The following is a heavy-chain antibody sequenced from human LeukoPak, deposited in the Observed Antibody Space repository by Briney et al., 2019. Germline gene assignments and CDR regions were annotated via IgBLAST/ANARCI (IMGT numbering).Heavy chain of an antibody. CDR1: GGSISSYY. CDR3: ARGPRHRYYYDSSGSFGY. V-gene: IGHV4-59*01. CDR2: IYYSGST. D-gene: IGHD3-22*01. J-gene: IGHJ4*02. Sequence: SETLSLTCTVSGGSISSYYWSWIRQPPGKGLEWIGYIYYSGSTNYNPSLKSRVTISVDTSKNQFSLKLSSVTAADTAVYYCARGPRHRYYYDSSGSFGYWRQGTLVTVSS.